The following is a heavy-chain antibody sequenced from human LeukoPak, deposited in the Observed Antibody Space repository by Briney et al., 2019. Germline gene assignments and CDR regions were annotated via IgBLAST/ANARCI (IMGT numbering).Heavy chain of an antibody. CDR3: ARLPAANYYDYYYMDV. CDR1: GFTFSSYS. D-gene: IGHD2-2*01. V-gene: IGHV3-48*04. CDR2: ISSSSSTI. Sequence: GGSLRLSCAASGFTFSSYSMNWVRQAPGKGLEWVSYISSSSSTIYYADSVKGRFTISRDNAKNSLYLQMNSLRAEDTAVYYCARLPAANYYDYYYMDVWGKGTTVTVSS. J-gene: IGHJ6*03.